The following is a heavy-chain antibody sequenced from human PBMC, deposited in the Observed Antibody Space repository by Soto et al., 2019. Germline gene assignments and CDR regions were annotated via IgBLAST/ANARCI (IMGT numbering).Heavy chain of an antibody. CDR1: GYSISRGYY. D-gene: IGHD6-19*01. J-gene: IGHJ6*02. CDR3: AREGIAVAGRKNYYYYGMDV. V-gene: IGHV4-38-2*02. Sequence: SETLSLTCAVSGYSISRGYYWGWIRQPPGKGLEWIGSIYHSGSTYYNPSLKSRVTISVDTSKNQFSLKLSSVTAADTAVYYCAREGIAVAGRKNYYYYGMDVWGQGTTVTVSS. CDR2: IYHSGST.